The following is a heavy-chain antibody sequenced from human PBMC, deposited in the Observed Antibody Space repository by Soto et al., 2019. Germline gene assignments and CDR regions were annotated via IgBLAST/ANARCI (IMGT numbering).Heavy chain of an antibody. Sequence: ASVKVSCKASGYTSTSYGISWVRQAPGQGLEWMGWVSAYNGNTNYAQKLQGRVTMTTDTSTSTAYMELRSLRSDDTAVYYCARLSPRIAVAPTLRGSPNWFDPWGQGTLVTVSS. V-gene: IGHV1-18*01. J-gene: IGHJ5*02. CDR2: VSAYNGNT. CDR1: GYTSTSYG. CDR3: ARLSPRIAVAPTLRGSPNWFDP. D-gene: IGHD6-19*01.